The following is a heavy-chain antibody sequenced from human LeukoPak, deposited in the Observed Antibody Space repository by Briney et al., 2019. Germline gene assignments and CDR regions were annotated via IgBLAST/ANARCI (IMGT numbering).Heavy chain of an antibody. V-gene: IGHV3-21*04. CDR2: ISSSSSYI. J-gene: IGHJ6*02. D-gene: IGHD1-26*01. CDR3: ARSGSSTQVDYPYNAMDV. Sequence: GGSLRLSCAASGFTFSSYSMNWVRQAPGKGLEWVSSISSSSSYIYYADSVKGRFTISRDNAKNSLYLQMNSLRAEDTAVYYCARSGSSTQVDYPYNAMDVWGPGTTVTVSS. CDR1: GFTFSSYS.